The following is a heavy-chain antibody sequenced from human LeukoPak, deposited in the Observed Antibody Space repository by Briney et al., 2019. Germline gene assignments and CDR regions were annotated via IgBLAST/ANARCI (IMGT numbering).Heavy chain of an antibody. CDR1: EYTVTELS. J-gene: IGHJ4*02. V-gene: IGHV1-24*01. CDR3: ATEKAWNHGGFDY. D-gene: IGHD1-14*01. CDR2: FDAENDET. Sequence: ASVKVSCKVSEYTVTELSFHWVRQAPGEGLEWMGGFDAENDETIYAQKFQGRVTVTQDTSTDTAYMELSSLRSEDTAVYYCATEKAWNHGGFDYWGPGTPVTVSS.